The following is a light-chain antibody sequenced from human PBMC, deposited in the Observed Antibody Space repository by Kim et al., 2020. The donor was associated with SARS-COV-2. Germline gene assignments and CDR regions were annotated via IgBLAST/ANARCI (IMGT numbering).Light chain of an antibody. V-gene: IGLV3-1*01. J-gene: IGLJ3*02. CDR2: QDS. Sequence: SYELTQPPSVSVSPGQTASITCSGDKLGDKYACWYQQKPGQSPVLVIYQDSKRPSGIPERFSGSNSGNTATLTISGTRAMDEADYYCQAWDSSTGNWVFGGGTKLTVL. CDR1: KLGDKY. CDR3: QAWDSSTGNWV.